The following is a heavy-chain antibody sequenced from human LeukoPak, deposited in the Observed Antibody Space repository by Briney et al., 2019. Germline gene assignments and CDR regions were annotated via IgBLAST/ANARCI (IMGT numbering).Heavy chain of an antibody. Sequence: PGGSLRLSCAASGFTFSSYGMHWVRQAPGKGLEWVAFIRYDGSNKYYADSVKGRFTISRDNSKNTLYLQMNSLRAEDTAVYYCARGQGQLWLRGGSPYYFDYWGQGTLVTVSS. CDR2: IRYDGSNK. CDR3: ARGQGQLWLRGGSPYYFDY. J-gene: IGHJ4*02. V-gene: IGHV3-30*02. D-gene: IGHD5-18*01. CDR1: GFTFSSYG.